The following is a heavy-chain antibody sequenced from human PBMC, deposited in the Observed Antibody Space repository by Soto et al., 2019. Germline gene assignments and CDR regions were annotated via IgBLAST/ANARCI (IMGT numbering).Heavy chain of an antibody. J-gene: IGHJ3*02. V-gene: IGHV1-18*01. Sequence: QGHLLQSGDEVKTPGASVSVSCRASGYPFTSYGISWVRQAPGQGLEWVAWISAYNGNRDTAQKFQGRVTMTLDTSTDTAHMELGDLTSADTGVYYCARGRIVASIHDAFEIWGQGTKVTVSS. D-gene: IGHD5-12*01. CDR1: GYPFTSYG. CDR2: ISAYNGNR. CDR3: ARGRIVASIHDAFEI.